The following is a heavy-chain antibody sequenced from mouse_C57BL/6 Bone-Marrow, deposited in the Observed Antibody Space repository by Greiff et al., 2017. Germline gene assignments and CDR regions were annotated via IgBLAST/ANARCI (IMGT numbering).Heavy chain of an antibody. Sequence: QVQLQQPGAELVKPGASVKLSCKASGYTFTSYWMHWVKQRPGRGLEWIGRIDPNSGSTKYNEEFKGKATLTVDTSSSTAYMELHSLTSEDSAVYFCARLSNWYYFDYWGQGTTLTVSS. D-gene: IGHD4-1*01. V-gene: IGHV1-62-3*01. CDR3: ARLSNWYYFDY. CDR1: GYTFTSYW. J-gene: IGHJ2*01. CDR2: IDPNSGST.